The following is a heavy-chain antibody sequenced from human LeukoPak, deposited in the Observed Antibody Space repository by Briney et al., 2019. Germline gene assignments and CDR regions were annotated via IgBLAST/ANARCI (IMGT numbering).Heavy chain of an antibody. CDR3: ARQGYTASYYFLDY. Sequence: SETLSLTCSVSGGSTRSYYWGWVRQPAGKGLEWIGRKDSIGSTHHNPSLKSRITMSIDTSKNEFSLSVRSVTAADTAVYFCARQGYTASYYFLDYWSQGTLVTVSS. CDR2: KDSIGST. CDR1: GGSTRSYY. J-gene: IGHJ4*02. V-gene: IGHV4-4*07. D-gene: IGHD1-26*01.